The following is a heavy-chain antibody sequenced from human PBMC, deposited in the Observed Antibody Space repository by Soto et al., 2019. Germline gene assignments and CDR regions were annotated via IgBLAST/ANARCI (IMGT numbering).Heavy chain of an antibody. CDR1: GFTFSSYS. CDR2: ISSSSSYI. J-gene: IGHJ5*02. CDR3: ARAKGVAAPRRFDP. Sequence: GGSLRLSCAASGFTFSSYSMNWVRQAPGKGLEWVSSISSSSSYIYYADSVKGRFTISRDNAKNSLYLQMNSLRAEDTAVYYCARAKGVAAPRRFDPWGQGTLVTVSS. D-gene: IGHD2-15*01. V-gene: IGHV3-21*01.